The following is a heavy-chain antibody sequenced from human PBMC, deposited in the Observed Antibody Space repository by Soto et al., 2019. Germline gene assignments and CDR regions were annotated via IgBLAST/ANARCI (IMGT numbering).Heavy chain of an antibody. CDR2: ICYSGST. Sequence: QLQLQESGPGLVKPSETLSLTCTVSGDSITSSSFCWGWIRQPPGKGLEWIGTICYSGSTYYNPSLQSRATMSVDTSKNQSGVKLSSVTAADAGVYYYARLEGNSDDYYYGMGVWGGGTTVTVSS. D-gene: IGHD4-4*01. V-gene: IGHV4-39*01. J-gene: IGHJ6*04. CDR3: ARLEGNSDDYYYGMGV. CDR1: GDSITSSSFC.